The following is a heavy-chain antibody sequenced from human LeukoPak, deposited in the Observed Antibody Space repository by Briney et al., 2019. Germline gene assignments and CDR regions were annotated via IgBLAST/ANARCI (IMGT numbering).Heavy chain of an antibody. CDR2: INHSGST. CDR1: GGSFSGYY. Sequence: SETLSLTCAVYGGSFSGYYWSWIRQPAGKGLEWIGEINHSGSTNYNPSLKSRVTISVDTSKNQFSLKLSSVTAADTAVYYCARGVGYSSGWYRLGYWGQGTLVTVSS. CDR3: ARGVGYSSGWYRLGY. D-gene: IGHD6-19*01. V-gene: IGHV4-34*01. J-gene: IGHJ4*02.